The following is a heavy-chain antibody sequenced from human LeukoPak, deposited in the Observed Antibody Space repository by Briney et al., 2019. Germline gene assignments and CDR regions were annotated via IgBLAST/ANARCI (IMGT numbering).Heavy chain of an antibody. V-gene: IGHV3-53*01. CDR1: GFPFNSYS. CDR3: ARDARYYYYMDV. J-gene: IGHJ6*03. CDR2: IYSGGST. Sequence: GGFLRISFATSGFPFNSYSMNLVRQASGKGLEWVSVIYSGGSTYYADSVKGRFTISRDNSKNTLYLQMNSLRAEDTAVYYCARDARYYYYMDVWGKGTTVTVSS.